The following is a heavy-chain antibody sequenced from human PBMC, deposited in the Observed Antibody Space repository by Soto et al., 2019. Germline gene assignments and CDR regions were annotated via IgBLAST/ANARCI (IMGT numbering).Heavy chain of an antibody. J-gene: IGHJ6*02. D-gene: IGHD6-6*01. CDR2: IIPIFGTA. V-gene: IGHV1-69*12. CDR1: GGTFSSYA. Sequence: QVQLVQSGAEVKKPGSSVKVSCKASGGTFSSYAISWVRQAPGQGLEWMGGIIPIFGTANYAQKFQGRVTITADESTSTVYMELSNLRSEDTAVYYCACPRSSYYYYGMDVWGQGATVTVSS. CDR3: ACPRSSYYYYGMDV.